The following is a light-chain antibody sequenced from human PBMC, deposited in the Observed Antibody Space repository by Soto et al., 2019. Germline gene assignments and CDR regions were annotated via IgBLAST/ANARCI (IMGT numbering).Light chain of an antibody. J-gene: IGLJ1*01. CDR2: DVT. Sequence: QSVLTQPRSVSGSPGQSVTISCTGTSSDVGGYDYVSWYQQHPGKAPKLMISDVTKRPSGVPDRFSGSKSGNTASLTISGLQAEDEADYYCCSYAGYYTHYVFGTGTKVTGL. V-gene: IGLV2-11*01. CDR1: SSDVGGYDY. CDR3: CSYAGYYTHYV.